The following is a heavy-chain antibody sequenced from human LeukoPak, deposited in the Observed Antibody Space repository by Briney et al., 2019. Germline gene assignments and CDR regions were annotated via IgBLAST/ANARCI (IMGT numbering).Heavy chain of an antibody. CDR3: ARIYSYGFLGMDV. Sequence: SETLSLTCTVSGGSISSYYWSWIRQPPGKGLEWIGYIYYSGSTNYNPSLKSRVTISVDTSKNQFSLKLSSVTAADTAVYYCARIYSYGFLGMDVWGQGTTATVSS. CDR1: GGSISSYY. V-gene: IGHV4-59*01. J-gene: IGHJ6*02. CDR2: IYYSGST. D-gene: IGHD5-18*01.